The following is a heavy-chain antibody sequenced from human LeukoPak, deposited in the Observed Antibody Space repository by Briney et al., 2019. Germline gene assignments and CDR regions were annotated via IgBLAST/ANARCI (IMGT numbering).Heavy chain of an antibody. V-gene: IGHV4-4*02. CDR1: GGSISSSNW. Sequence: SETLSLTCAVSGGSISSSNWWSWVRQPPGKGLEWIGEIYHGGSTNYNPSLKSRVTISVDKSKNQFSLKLSSVTAADTAVYYCARVWDSSGYSHPDYWGQGTLVTVSS. CDR3: ARVWDSSGYSHPDY. J-gene: IGHJ4*02. D-gene: IGHD3-22*01. CDR2: IYHGGST.